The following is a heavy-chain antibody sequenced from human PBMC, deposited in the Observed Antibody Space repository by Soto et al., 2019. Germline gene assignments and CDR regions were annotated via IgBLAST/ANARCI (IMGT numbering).Heavy chain of an antibody. CDR1: GFTFRSYV. J-gene: IGHJ4*02. CDR2: TSYDGTNN. CDR3: ARWGTTGGLEV. D-gene: IGHD3-16*01. Sequence: QVQLVESGGGVVQPGTSLRLSCVGSGFTFRSYVIHWVRQAPGKGLEWVALTSYDGTNNYYGDSVKGRFTISRDNSKNTVDLQMDSLRLEDTSLYYCARWGTTGGLEVWGPGTLVSVSS. V-gene: IGHV3-30*19.